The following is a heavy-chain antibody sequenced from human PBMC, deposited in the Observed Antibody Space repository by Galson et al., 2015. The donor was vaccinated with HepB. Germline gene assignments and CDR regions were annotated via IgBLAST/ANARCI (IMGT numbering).Heavy chain of an antibody. D-gene: IGHD5-18*01. CDR3: ATGSLQLCLPVY. CDR2: INHSGNT. CDR1: DGSFSGYC. J-gene: IGHJ4*02. Sequence: ETLSLTCAVYDGSFSGYCWSWIRQPPGKGLEWIGEINHSGNTNYNPSLKSRVTMSVDKSKRQFSLKLTSVTAADTAVYYCATGSLQLCLPVYWGRGTLVPVSS. V-gene: IGHV4-34*01.